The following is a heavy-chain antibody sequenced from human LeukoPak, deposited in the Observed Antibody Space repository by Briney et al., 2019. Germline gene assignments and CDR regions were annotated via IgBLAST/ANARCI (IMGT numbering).Heavy chain of an antibody. CDR2: IYWDDDK. CDR3: AHSEDYYGSVDAFDV. CDR1: GFSLSTSGVG. J-gene: IGHJ3*01. D-gene: IGHD3-10*01. Sequence: SGPTLVNPTQTLTLTCTFSGFSLSTSGVGVVWIRQPPGKALDWLAFIYWDDDKRYSPSLKSRLTITKDTSKNQVVLTMTNMDPVDTATYYCAHSEDYYGSVDAFDVWGQGTMVTVSS. V-gene: IGHV2-5*02.